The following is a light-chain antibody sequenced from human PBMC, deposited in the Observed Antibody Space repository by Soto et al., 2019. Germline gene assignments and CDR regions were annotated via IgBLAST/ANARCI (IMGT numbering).Light chain of an antibody. V-gene: IGLV1-40*01. CDR2: GNN. Sequence: QSVLTQPPSVSGAPGQRVIISCTGSNSNIGAGYDVHWYQQLPGTAPKLLIYGNNNRPSGVPDRFSGSKSGTSASLAITGLQAEDEADYYCQSYDSSLSGDVVFGGGTKVTVL. CDR3: QSYDSSLSGDVV. J-gene: IGLJ2*01. CDR1: NSNIGAGYD.